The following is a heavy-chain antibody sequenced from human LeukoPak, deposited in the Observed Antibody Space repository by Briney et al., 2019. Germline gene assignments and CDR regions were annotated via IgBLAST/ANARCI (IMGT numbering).Heavy chain of an antibody. CDR3: ARGGYYDSSGYLDY. J-gene: IGHJ4*02. Sequence: GGSLRLSCAASGLTVSSNYMSWVRQAPGKGLEWVSLIYSGGSTYYADSVKGRFTISRDNSKNTLYLQMNSLRAEDTAVYYCARGGYYDSSGYLDYWGQGTLVTVSS. CDR2: IYSGGST. D-gene: IGHD3-22*01. CDR1: GLTVSSNY. V-gene: IGHV3-53*01.